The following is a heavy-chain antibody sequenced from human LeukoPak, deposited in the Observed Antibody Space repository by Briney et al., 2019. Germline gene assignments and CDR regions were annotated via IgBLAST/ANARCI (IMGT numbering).Heavy chain of an antibody. V-gene: IGHV1-18*01. J-gene: IGHJ4*02. CDR3: ARGAVPMIVVVIEFDY. CDR1: GYTFTSYG. CDR2: ISAYNGNT. D-gene: IGHD3-22*01. Sequence: ATVKVSCKASGYTFTSYGISWGRQAPGQGLEWMGWISAYNGNTTYAQKLQGRVTMPTDKSTSTAYMELRSVRSADTAVYYFARGAVPMIVVVIEFDYWGQGTLVTVSS.